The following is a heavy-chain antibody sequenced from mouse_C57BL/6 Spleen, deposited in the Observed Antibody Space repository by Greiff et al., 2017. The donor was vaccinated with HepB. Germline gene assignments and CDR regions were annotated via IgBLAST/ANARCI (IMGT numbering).Heavy chain of an antibody. J-gene: IGHJ2*01. D-gene: IGHD1-1*01. V-gene: IGHV14-3*01. CDR1: GFNIKNTY. Sequence: EVKLQESVAELVRPGASVKLSCTASGFNIKNTYMHWVKQRPEQGLEWIGRIDPANGNTKYAPKFQGKATITADTSSNTAYLQLSSLTSEDTAIYYWASIYYYGSSAYFDYWGQGTTLTVSS. CDR2: IDPANGNT. CDR3: ASIYYYGSSAYFDY.